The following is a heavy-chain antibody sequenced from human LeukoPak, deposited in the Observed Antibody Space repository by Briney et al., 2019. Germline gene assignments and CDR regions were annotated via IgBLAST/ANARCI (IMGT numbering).Heavy chain of an antibody. Sequence: GGSLRLSCAACGFTFSSYGMHWVRQAPGKGLEWVAFIRYDGSNKYYADSVKGRFTISRDNSKNTLYLQMNSLRAEDTAVYYCAKDPAGEYISSSGPNWFDPWGQGTLVTVSS. CDR3: AKDPAGEYISSSGPNWFDP. V-gene: IGHV3-30*02. D-gene: IGHD6-6*01. J-gene: IGHJ5*02. CDR2: IRYDGSNK. CDR1: GFTFSSYG.